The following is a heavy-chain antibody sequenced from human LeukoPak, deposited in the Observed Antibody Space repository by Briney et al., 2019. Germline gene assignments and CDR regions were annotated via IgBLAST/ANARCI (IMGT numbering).Heavy chain of an antibody. J-gene: IGHJ4*02. CDR3: ARRRRSSGSYSDY. CDR2: IYPGDSDT. CDR1: GYNFTRYW. Sequence: GESLKISCKGSGYNFTRYWIGWVRQMPGKGLEWMGIIYPGDSDTRYSPSFQGQVTISADKSISTAYLQWSSLKASDTAMYYCARRRRSSGSYSDYWGQGTLVTVSS. V-gene: IGHV5-51*01. D-gene: IGHD1-26*01.